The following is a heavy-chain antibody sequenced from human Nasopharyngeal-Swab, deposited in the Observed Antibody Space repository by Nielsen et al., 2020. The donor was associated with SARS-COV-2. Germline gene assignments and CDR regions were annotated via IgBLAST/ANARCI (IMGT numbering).Heavy chain of an antibody. D-gene: IGHD2-8*02. V-gene: IGHV4-59*08. J-gene: IGHJ3*02. CDR2: IYYSGST. CDR3: ARRGTGGKKGAFDI. Sequence: WIRQPPGKGLEWIGRIYYSGSTNYNPSLKSRVTISVDTSKNQFSLKLSSVTAADTAVYYCARRGTGGKKGAFDIWGQGTMVTVSS.